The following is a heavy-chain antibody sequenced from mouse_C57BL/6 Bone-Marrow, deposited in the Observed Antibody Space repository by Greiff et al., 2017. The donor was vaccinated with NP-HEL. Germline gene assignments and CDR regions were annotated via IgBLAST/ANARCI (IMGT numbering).Heavy chain of an antibody. J-gene: IGHJ3*01. CDR1: GFNIKDDY. D-gene: IGHD1-1*01. CDR3: TLLYYGSSSAWFAY. CDR2: IDPENGDT. Sequence: VQLQHSGAELVRPGDSVKLSCTASGFNIKDDYMHWVKQRPEQGLEWIGWIDPENGDTEYASKFQGKATITADTSSNTAYLQLSSLTSEDTAVYYCTLLYYGSSSAWFAYWGQGTLVTVSA. V-gene: IGHV14-4*01.